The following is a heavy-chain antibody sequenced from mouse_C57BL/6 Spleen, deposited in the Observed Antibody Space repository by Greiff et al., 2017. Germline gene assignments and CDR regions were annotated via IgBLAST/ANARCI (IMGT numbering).Heavy chain of an antibody. CDR3: AGGGIYYGYDEGFAY. CDR2: IYPRSGNT. CDR1: GYTFTSYG. D-gene: IGHD2-2*01. V-gene: IGHV1-81*01. Sequence: QVQLQQSGAELARPGASVKLSCKASGYTFTSYGISWVKQRTGQGLEWIGEIYPRSGNTYYNEKFKGKATLTADKSSSTAYMGLRSLTSEDSAVYFCAGGGIYYGYDEGFAYWGQGTLVTVSA. J-gene: IGHJ3*01.